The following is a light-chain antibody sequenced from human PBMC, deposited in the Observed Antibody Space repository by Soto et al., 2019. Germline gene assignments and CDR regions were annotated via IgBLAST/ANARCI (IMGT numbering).Light chain of an antibody. CDR3: QQRSNWPPIT. CDR2: DAS. J-gene: IGKJ3*01. CDR1: QSVSSY. V-gene: IGKV3-11*01. Sequence: EIVLTQSPATLSLSPGERATLSCRASQSVSSYLAWYQQKPGQPPRLLIYDASNRATGIPARFSGSGSGTDFPLTISSLEPEDVAVYYCQQRSNWPPITFGPGTKVDIK.